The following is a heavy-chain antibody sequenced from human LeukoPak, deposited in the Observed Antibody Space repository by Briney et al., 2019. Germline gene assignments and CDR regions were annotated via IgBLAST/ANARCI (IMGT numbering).Heavy chain of an antibody. CDR3: ARYTSGIES. V-gene: IGHV1-3*01. CDR2: INGGNGNS. J-gene: IGHJ4*02. Sequence: ASVKVSCKASGYTFTNYAIHWVRQAPGQRLEWMGWINGGNGNSDYSQKFQGRVTITRDTSASTAYMELSSLRSEDTAVYYCARYTSGIESWGQGTLVTVSS. D-gene: IGHD1-14*01. CDR1: GYTFTNYA.